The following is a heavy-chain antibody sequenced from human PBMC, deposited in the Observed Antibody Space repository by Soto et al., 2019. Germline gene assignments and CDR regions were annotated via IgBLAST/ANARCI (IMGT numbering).Heavy chain of an antibody. D-gene: IGHD6-19*01. V-gene: IGHV4-4*02. CDR3: ASAGINSSGWHFDY. J-gene: IGHJ4*02. CDR2: IYHSGST. Sequence: PSETLSLTCAVSSGSISSSNWWSWVRQPPGKGLEWIGEIYHSGSTNYNPSLKSRVTISVDKSKNQFSLKLSSVTAADTAVYYCASAGINSSGWHFDYWGQGTLVTVSS. CDR1: SGSISSSNW.